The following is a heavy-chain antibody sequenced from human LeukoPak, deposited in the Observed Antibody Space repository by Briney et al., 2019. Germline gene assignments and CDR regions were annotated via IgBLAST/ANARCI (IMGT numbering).Heavy chain of an antibody. CDR3: ARVRYCSSTSCPYYFDY. J-gene: IGHJ4*02. D-gene: IGHD2-2*01. CDR1: GFTFSSYS. Sequence: TGGSLRLSCAASGFTFSSYSMNWVRQAPGKGLEWVSSISSSSSYIYYADSVKGRFTISRDNAKNSLYLQMNSLRAEDTAVYYCARVRYCSSTSCPYYFDYWGQGTLVTVSS. V-gene: IGHV3-21*01. CDR2: ISSSSSYI.